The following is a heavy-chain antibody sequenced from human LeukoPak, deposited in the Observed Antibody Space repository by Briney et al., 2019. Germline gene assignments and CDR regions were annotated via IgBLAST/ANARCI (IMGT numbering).Heavy chain of an antibody. CDR1: GGSISSYY. J-gene: IGHJ6*03. CDR2: IYYSGST. V-gene: IGHV4-59*01. D-gene: IGHD2-2*01. CDR3: ARQRFRVVPAAINYYYYMDV. Sequence: SETLSLTCTVSGGSISSYYWSWIRQPPGKGLEWIGYIYYSGSTNYNPSLKSRVTISVDTSKNQFSLKLSSVTAADTAVYYCARQRFRVVPAAINYYYYMDVWGKGTTVTVSS.